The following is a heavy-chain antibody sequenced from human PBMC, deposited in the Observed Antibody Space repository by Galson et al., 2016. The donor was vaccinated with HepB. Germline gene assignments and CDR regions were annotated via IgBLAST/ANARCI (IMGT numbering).Heavy chain of an antibody. D-gene: IGHD3-9*01. CDR3: VTYYVILTGYDLXXY. V-gene: IGHV4-39*01. Sequence: ETXXXTCTVXXXSIXXXNXXXVWXXXPPGXXLXXXGTIYXXXRTXXXPSXKGRVIIPLDTSKNQFSLKLSSVTXADTAVYYCVTYYVILTGYDLXXYWGQGXXVT. CDR1: XXSIXXXNXX. CDR2: IYXXXRT. J-gene: IGHJ4*02.